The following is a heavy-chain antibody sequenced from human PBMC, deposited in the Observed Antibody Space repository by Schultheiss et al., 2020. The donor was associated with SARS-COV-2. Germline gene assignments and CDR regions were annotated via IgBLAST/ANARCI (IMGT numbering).Heavy chain of an antibody. CDR2: ISYDGSNK. CDR3: ARDLAAILDY. V-gene: IGHV3-30*03. D-gene: IGHD2-15*01. Sequence: GESLKISCAASGFTFSSYGMHWVRQAPGKGLEWVAVISYDGSNKYYADSVKGRFTISRDNSKNTLYLQMNSLRAEDTAVYYCARDLAAILDYWGQGTLVTVSS. CDR1: GFTFSSYG. J-gene: IGHJ4*02.